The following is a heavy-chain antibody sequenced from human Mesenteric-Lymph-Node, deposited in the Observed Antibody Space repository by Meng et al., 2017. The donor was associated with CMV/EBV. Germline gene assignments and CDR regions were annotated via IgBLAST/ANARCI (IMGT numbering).Heavy chain of an antibody. J-gene: IGHJ4*02. CDR2: IKEDGSAK. CDR3: ARGGGSCFFDS. V-gene: IGHV3-7*03. Sequence: GESLKISCAASGFTFSTYWMDWVRQAPGKGLEWVANIKEDGSAKYYVDSVKGRFTISRDNAKNSLYLQMNSLRAEDTAAYYCARGGGSCFFDSWGQGNLVTVSS. D-gene: IGHD1-26*01. CDR1: GFTFSTYW.